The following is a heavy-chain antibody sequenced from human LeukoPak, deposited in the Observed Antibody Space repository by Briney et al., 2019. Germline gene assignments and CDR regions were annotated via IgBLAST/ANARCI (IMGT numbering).Heavy chain of an antibody. CDR1: GVSINTCCYY. CDR2: KYYSGST. D-gene: IGHD5-18*01. CDR3: ARGRSYGFDFDS. Sequence: PSETLSLTCDVSGVSINTCCYYWTWIRQPPGTGLEWIGYKYYSGSTRYNSSLRSRLTISLDSSKNQFSLRLTSVTAADTAVYYCARGRSYGFDFDSWGPGTLVIVSS. J-gene: IGHJ4*02. V-gene: IGHV4-61*01.